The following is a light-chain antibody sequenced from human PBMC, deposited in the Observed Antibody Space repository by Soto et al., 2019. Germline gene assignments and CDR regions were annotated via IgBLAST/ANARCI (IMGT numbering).Light chain of an antibody. J-gene: IGKJ1*01. Sequence: PGDRATLSCRASQSVTGSSLAWYQQKPGQAPRLLISDAYTRASGIPDRFSGSGSGTDFTLTIRRLEPEDFAVYYCKQYGTAPRTFGQGTKVDNK. CDR2: DAY. CDR1: QSVTGSS. CDR3: KQYGTAPRT. V-gene: IGKV3-20*01.